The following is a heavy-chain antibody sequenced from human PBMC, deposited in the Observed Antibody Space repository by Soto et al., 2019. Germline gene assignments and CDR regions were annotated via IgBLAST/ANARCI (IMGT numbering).Heavy chain of an antibody. D-gene: IGHD2-2*01. V-gene: IGHV3-33*06. CDR3: AKDLTPTSHDY. J-gene: IGHJ4*02. Sequence: GGSLRLSCAASGFTFSSYGMHWVRQAPGKGLEWVAVIWYDGSNKYYADSVKGRFTISRDNSKNTLYLQMNSLRAEDTAVYYCAKDLTPTSHDYWGQGTLVTVSS. CDR1: GFTFSSYG. CDR2: IWYDGSNK.